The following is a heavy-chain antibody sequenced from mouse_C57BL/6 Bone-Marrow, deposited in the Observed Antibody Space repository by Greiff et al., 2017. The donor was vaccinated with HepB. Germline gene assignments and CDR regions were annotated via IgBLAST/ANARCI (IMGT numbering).Heavy chain of an antibody. Sequence: VQLLQSVAELVRPGASVKLSCTASGFNIKNTYMHWVKQRPEKGLEWIERIGPANGNTKYAPKLQGRVTITGDTTSNTVYLQLSGLTSGDTSIYYCARFHFCSSYVGFAYWGQGTLVTVSA. CDR2: IGPANGNT. CDR3: ARFHFCSSYVGFAY. V-gene: IGHV14-3*01. J-gene: IGHJ3*01. CDR1: GFNIKNTY. D-gene: IGHD1-1*01.